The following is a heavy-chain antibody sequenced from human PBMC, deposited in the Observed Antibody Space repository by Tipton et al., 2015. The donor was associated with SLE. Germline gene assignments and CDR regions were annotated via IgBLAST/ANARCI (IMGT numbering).Heavy chain of an antibody. Sequence: TLSLTCTVSGGSISSSSYYWGWIRQPPGKGLEWIGSIYYSGSTYYNPSLKSRVTISVDTSKNQFSLKLSSVTAADTAVYYCARVYYDFWGGYRASYYFDYWGQGTLVTVSS. CDR3: ARVYYDFWGGYRASYYFDY. CDR2: IYYSGST. J-gene: IGHJ4*02. D-gene: IGHD3-3*01. V-gene: IGHV4-39*07. CDR1: GGSISSSSYY.